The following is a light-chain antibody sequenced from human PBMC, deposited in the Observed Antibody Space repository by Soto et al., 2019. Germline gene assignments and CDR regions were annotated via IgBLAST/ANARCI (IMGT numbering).Light chain of an antibody. CDR1: SSNIGSNY. J-gene: IGLJ2*01. Sequence: QSVLTQPPSASGTPGQRVNISCSGSSSNIGSNYVYWYRQFPGTAPKLLIQRNNQRPSGVPARFSGSKSGTSASLAISGLRSEDEADYYCGGWDDSLSGPVFGGGTTVTVL. CDR2: RNN. V-gene: IGLV1-47*01. CDR3: GGWDDSLSGPV.